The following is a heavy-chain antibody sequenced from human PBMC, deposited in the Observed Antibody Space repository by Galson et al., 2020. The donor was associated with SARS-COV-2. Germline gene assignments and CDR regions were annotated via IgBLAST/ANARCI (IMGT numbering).Heavy chain of an antibody. J-gene: IGHJ3*02. Sequence: SATLSLTCPVSGGSISSYYWSWIRQPPGKGLEWIGYIYYSGSTNNNPSLKSRVTISVDTSKNQFSLKLSPVTAADTAVYYCARRGLGGFNYYDSSGYSVENAFDIWGQGTMVTVSS. CDR2: IYYSGST. CDR1: GGSISSYY. V-gene: IGHV4-59*08. D-gene: IGHD3-22*01. CDR3: ARRGLGGFNYYDSSGYSVENAFDI.